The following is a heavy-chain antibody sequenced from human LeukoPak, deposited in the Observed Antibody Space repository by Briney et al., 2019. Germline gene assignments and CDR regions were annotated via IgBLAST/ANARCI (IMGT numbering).Heavy chain of an antibody. V-gene: IGHV4-59*12. Sequence: PSETLSLTCTVSGGSIRSYYWSWVRQPPGKGLEYIGHIYYTGSTDYNPSLKSRVTMSVDTSKNQFSLKLSSVTAADTAVYYCARDQVDYYYYYMDVWGKGTTVTVSS. CDR3: ARDQVDYYYYYMDV. J-gene: IGHJ6*03. CDR2: IYYTGST. D-gene: IGHD2-15*01. CDR1: GGSIRSYY.